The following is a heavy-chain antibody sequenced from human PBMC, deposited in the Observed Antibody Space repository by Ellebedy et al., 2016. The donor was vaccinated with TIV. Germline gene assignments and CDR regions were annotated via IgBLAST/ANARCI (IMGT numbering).Heavy chain of an antibody. D-gene: IGHD6-19*01. CDR3: AGGTGWLMDV. CDR2: IEQDGSEE. Sequence: PGGSLRLSCAASGLTFSRHWMKWARQAPGKGLEWVAMIEQDGSEEFYVDSVKGRFTISRDNAKNSLFLQMNSLRAEDTAVYYCAGGTGWLMDVWGQGTTVTVSS. V-gene: IGHV3-7*03. CDR1: GLTFSRHW. J-gene: IGHJ6*02.